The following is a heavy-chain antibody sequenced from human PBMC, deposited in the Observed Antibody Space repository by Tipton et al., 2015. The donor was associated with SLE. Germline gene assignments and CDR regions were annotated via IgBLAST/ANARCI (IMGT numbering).Heavy chain of an antibody. D-gene: IGHD3-10*01. CDR2: ISYDGSDK. CDR3: ARVGLDY. CDR1: GFTFSSYG. V-gene: IGHV3-30*19. Sequence: SLRLSCAASGFTFSSYGMHWVRQAPGKGLEWVAVISYDGSDKFFADSVKGRFTVSRDNSKNTLYLQMSSLRAEDTALYYCARVGLDYWGQGTLVTVSS. J-gene: IGHJ4*02.